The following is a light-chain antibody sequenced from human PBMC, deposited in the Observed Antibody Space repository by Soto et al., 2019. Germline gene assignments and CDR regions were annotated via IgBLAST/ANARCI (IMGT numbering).Light chain of an antibody. CDR2: KDS. V-gene: IGLV3-25*03. CDR3: QSADSSGTYV. CDR1: ALPKQY. J-gene: IGLJ1*01. Sequence: SYELTHRPSVSVSPGQTARITCSGDALPKQYAYWYQQKPGQAPVLVIYKDSERPSGIPERFSGSSSGTTVTLTISGVQAEDEADYYCQSADSSGTYVFGTGTKVTV.